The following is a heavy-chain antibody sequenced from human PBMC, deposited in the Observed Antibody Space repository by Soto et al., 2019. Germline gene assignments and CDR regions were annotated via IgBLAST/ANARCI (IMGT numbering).Heavy chain of an antibody. J-gene: IGHJ3*01. V-gene: IGHV3-33*01. Sequence: QVQLVESGGGVVQPGRSLRLSCAASGFIFSNYGMHWVRQAPGKGLEWVAVIWYDGSNENYVDSVRGRFTISRDNSKNTLFLQLNSLRAEDTALYYCAREVYGDYGDAFDLWGQGTMVTVSS. CDR3: AREVYGDYGDAFDL. D-gene: IGHD4-17*01. CDR2: IWYDGSNE. CDR1: GFIFSNYG.